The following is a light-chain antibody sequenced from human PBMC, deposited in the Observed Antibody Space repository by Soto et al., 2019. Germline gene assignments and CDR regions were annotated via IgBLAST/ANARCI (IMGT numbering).Light chain of an antibody. V-gene: IGKV3-20*01. CDR1: QSVSSSY. CDR2: GAS. CDR3: QQYGSPRPWT. Sequence: EIVLTQSPGTLSLSPGERATLSCRASQSVSSSYLAWYQQKPGQAPRLLIYGASSRATGIPDRFSGSGSGTDFTITISRLEPEDFAVYYCQQYGSPRPWTFGQGTKVEIK. J-gene: IGKJ1*01.